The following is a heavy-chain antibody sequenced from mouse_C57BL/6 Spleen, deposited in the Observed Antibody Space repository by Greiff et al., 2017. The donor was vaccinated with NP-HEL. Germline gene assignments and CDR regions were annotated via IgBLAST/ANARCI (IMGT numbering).Heavy chain of an antibody. CDR1: GYTFTDYY. CDR2: INPNNGGT. Sequence: VQLQQSGPELVKPGASVKISCKASGYTFTDYYMNWVKQSHGKSLEWIGDINPNNGGTSYNQKFKGKATLTVDKSSSTAYMELRSLTSEDSAVYYGARFDSGYWFAYWGQGTLVTVSA. V-gene: IGHV1-26*01. CDR3: ARFDSGYWFAY. J-gene: IGHJ3*01. D-gene: IGHD3-2*02.